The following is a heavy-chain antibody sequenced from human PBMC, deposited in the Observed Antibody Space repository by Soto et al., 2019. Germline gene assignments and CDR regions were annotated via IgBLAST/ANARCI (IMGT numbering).Heavy chain of an antibody. CDR2: TYYRSKWYN. Sequence: QSQTLSLTCAISGDSVSSNSAAWNWIRQSPSRGLEWLGRTYYRSKWYNDYAVSVKSRITINPDTSKNQFCLQLNSVTPEDKAVYYCARDPGGSYGNYYGMDVWGQGTTVTVSS. V-gene: IGHV6-1*01. D-gene: IGHD1-26*01. CDR3: ARDPGGSYGNYYGMDV. J-gene: IGHJ6*02. CDR1: GDSVSSNSAA.